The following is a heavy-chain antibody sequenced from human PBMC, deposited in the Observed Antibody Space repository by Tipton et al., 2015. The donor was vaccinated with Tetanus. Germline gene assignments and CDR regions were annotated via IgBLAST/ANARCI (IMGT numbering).Heavy chain of an antibody. CDR2: INPSGGST. CDR3: ARDHPPYYYDSSGQLPSDI. V-gene: IGHV1-46*01. Sequence: QLVQSGAEVRKPGASVKVSCKASGYTFTSYYMHWVRQAPGQGLEWMGIINPSGGSTSYAQKFQGRVTMTRDTSTSTVYMELSSLRSEDTAVYYCARDHPPYYYDSSGQLPSDIWGQGTMVTVSS. CDR1: GYTFTSYY. D-gene: IGHD3-22*01. J-gene: IGHJ3*02.